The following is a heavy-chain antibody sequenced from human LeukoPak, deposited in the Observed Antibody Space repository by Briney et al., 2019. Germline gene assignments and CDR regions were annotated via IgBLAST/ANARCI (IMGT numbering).Heavy chain of an antibody. CDR2: MYYRGNT. V-gene: IGHV4-34*01. CDR1: GGSFSGYY. D-gene: IGHD1-26*01. Sequence: SETLSLTCAVYGGSFSGYYWSWIRQPPGKGLEWVGHMYYRGNTFYNPSLKSRVTISVDTSKNQFSLKLRSVTAADTAVYYCARLCGNYQNYFDYWGQGTLVTVSS. CDR3: ARLCGNYQNYFDY. J-gene: IGHJ4*02.